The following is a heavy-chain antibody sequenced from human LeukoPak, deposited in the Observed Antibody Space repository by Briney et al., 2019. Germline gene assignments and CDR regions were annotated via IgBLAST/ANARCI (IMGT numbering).Heavy chain of an antibody. J-gene: IGHJ4*02. V-gene: IGHV3-21*01. Sequence: GGSMRLSCAASAFTFSTYSMTRVRQAPGKGMERVSTISGSSRYIYFADSVRGRFTISRDNAKNSLYLQMISLRAEDAAIYYCARRLNNGDYGNDYWGQGTLVTVSS. CDR1: AFTFSTYS. CDR2: ISGSSRYI. D-gene: IGHD4-17*01. CDR3: ARRLNNGDYGNDY.